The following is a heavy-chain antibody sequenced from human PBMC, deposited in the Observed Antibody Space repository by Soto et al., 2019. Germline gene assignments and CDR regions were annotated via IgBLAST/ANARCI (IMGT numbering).Heavy chain of an antibody. CDR3: EASAAAGTELYFDY. CDR1: GGTFSSYT. V-gene: IGHV1-69*02. D-gene: IGHD6-13*01. CDR2: IIPILGIA. J-gene: IGHJ4*02. Sequence: QVQLVQSGAEVKKPGSSVKVSCKASGGTFSSYTISWVRQAPGQGLEWMGRIIPILGIANSAQTFQCSVRITVAKSTSTAYLGLSCLGNADTAVKYCEASAAAGTELYFDYWGEVTLVAASS.